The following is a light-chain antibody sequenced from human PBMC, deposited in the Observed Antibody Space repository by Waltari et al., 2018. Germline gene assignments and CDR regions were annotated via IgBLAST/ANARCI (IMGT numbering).Light chain of an antibody. CDR3: FSYAGTYTYV. J-gene: IGLJ1*01. Sequence: QSALTQPRSVSGSRGQSVTISCTGTRSDVGRYNYVSWYQQHPGKAPKLMIYDVNKRPSGVPDGFSGAKSGNTASLTISGLQADDEADYFCFSYAGTYTYVFGTGTEVTVL. CDR1: RSDVGRYNY. CDR2: DVN. V-gene: IGLV2-11*02.